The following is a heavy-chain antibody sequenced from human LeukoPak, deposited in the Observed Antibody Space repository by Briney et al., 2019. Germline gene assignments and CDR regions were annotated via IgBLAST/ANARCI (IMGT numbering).Heavy chain of an antibody. CDR1: GFTFRSYG. V-gene: IGHV3-30*03. CDR3: ATDREIVVVITGGFDY. J-gene: IGHJ4*02. CDR2: ISYDGSNK. Sequence: GGSLRLSCAASGFTFRSYGMHWVRQAAGKGLEWGAVISYDGSNKYYADSVKGRFTISRDNSKNTLYLQMNSLRAEDTAVYYCATDREIVVVITGGFDYWGQGTLVTVSS. D-gene: IGHD3-22*01.